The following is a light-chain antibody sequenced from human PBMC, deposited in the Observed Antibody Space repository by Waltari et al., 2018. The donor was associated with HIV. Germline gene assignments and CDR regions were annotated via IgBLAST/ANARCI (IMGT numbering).Light chain of an antibody. CDR1: NSNSGRNI. Sequence: QSVLTQPPSASGTPGQRGTIACSGSNSNSGRNIKNWYQQLPGTATQLRIYSNSQRPSGVPDRFAGSKSGTSASLAISGLHSEDEADYYCASWDDSLNGYVFGTGTKVTVL. CDR2: SNS. J-gene: IGLJ1*01. V-gene: IGLV1-44*01. CDR3: ASWDDSLNGYV.